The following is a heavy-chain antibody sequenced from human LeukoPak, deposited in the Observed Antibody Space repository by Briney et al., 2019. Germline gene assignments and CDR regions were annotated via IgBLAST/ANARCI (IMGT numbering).Heavy chain of an antibody. D-gene: IGHD2-8*01. J-gene: IGHJ6*03. CDR2: IYYSGST. V-gene: IGHV4-59*01. CDR3: ARRMGANYYMDV. CDR1: GGSISSYY. Sequence: SETLSLTCTVSGGSISSYYWSWIRQPPGKGLEWIGYIYYSGSTNYNPSLKSRVTISVDTSRNQFSLKLGSVTAADTAVYYCARRMGANYYMDVWGKGTTVTVSS.